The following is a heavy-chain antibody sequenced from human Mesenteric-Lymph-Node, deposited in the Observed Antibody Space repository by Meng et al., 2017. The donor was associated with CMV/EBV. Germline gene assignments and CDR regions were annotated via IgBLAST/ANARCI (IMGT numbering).Heavy chain of an antibody. CDR2: IYWDDGK. V-gene: IGHV2-5*02. CDR3: ARAALRGVFRY. CDR1: GSSISTSGLG. J-gene: IGHJ4*02. D-gene: IGHD3-10*01. Sequence: PFSGSSISTSGLGVGWIRQPPGKALEWLALIYWDDGKRYSPSLKNRLTITKDTSKNQVVLTMTNMDPADTATYYCARAALRGVFRYWGQGTLVTVSS.